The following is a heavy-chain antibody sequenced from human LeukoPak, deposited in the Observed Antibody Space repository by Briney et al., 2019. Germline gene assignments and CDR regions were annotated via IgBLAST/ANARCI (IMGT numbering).Heavy chain of an antibody. Sequence: GASVKVSCKASGYTFTSYYMHWVRQAPGQGLEWMGIINPSGGSTSYAQKFQGRVTMTRDMSTSTVYMELSSLRSEDTAVYYCARARVWWVVDPRVWYMDVWGKGTTVTISS. CDR3: ARARVWWVVDPRVWYMDV. D-gene: IGHD2-15*01. J-gene: IGHJ6*03. CDR1: GYTFTSYY. V-gene: IGHV1-46*01. CDR2: INPSGGST.